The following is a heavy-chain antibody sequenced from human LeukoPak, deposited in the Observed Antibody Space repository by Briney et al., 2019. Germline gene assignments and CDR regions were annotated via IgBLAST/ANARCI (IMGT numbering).Heavy chain of an antibody. CDR1: GYTFTSYD. CDR3: ARASSSWRFDI. J-gene: IGHJ3*02. CDR2: MNPNSGNT. D-gene: IGHD6-13*01. Sequence: ASVKVSCKASGYTFTSYDINWVRQATGQGLEWMGWMNPNSGNTGYAQKLQGRVTMTRNTSISTAYMELSSLRSEDTAVYYCARASSSWRFDIWGQGTMVTVSS. V-gene: IGHV1-8*01.